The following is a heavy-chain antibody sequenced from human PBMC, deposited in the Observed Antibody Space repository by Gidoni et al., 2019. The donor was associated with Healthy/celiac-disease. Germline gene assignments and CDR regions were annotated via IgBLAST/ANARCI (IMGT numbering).Heavy chain of an antibody. CDR1: GFTFSSYA. CDR3: AKDRAVANWFDP. V-gene: IGHV3-23*01. D-gene: IGHD2-15*01. J-gene: IGHJ5*02. Sequence: EVQLLESGGGLVQPGGSLRLSCAASGFTFSSYAMGWVRQAPGKGLEWVAAISGSGGRTYYADSVKGRFTISRDNSKNTLYLQMNSLRAEDTAVYYCAKDRAVANWFDPWGQGTLVTVSS. CDR2: ISGSGGRT.